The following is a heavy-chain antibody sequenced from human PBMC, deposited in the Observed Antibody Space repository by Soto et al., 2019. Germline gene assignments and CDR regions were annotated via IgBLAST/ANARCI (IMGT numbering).Heavy chain of an antibody. D-gene: IGHD1-26*01. CDR1: GFTFSSYW. J-gene: IGHJ4*02. CDR3: ARVGSGSPSGYFDY. V-gene: IGHV3-74*01. Sequence: GGSLRLSCAASGFTFSSYWMHWVRQAPGKGLVWVSRINSDGGSTSYADSVKGRFTISRDNAKNTLYLQMNSLRAEDTAVYYCARVGSGSPSGYFDYWGQGTLVTVSS. CDR2: INSDGGST.